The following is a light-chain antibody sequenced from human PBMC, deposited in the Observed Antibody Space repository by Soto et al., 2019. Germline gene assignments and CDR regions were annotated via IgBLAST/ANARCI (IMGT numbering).Light chain of an antibody. V-gene: IGLV2-14*03. CDR2: DVN. Sequence: QPVLTQPASVSGSPGQSIAISCTGTSSDIGAYAYVSWYQQHPGKIPKLIVFDVNYRPSGVSSRFSGSKSGNTASLTISGLQAEDEADYYCSSYTRSSSVIFGGGTKVTVL. CDR3: SSYTRSSSVI. CDR1: SSDIGAYAY. J-gene: IGLJ2*01.